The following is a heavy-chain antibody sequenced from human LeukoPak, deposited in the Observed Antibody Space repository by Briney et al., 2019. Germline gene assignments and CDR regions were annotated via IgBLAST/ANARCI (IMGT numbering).Heavy chain of an antibody. CDR3: AKDSLAGFGESDAFDI. CDR1: GFTFSSYG. J-gene: IGHJ3*02. V-gene: IGHV3-9*01. D-gene: IGHD3-10*01. CDR2: ISWNSGSI. Sequence: GGSLRLSCAASGFTFSSYGMHWVRQAPGKGLEWVSGISWNSGSIGYADSVKGRFTISRDNAKNSLYLQMNSLRAEDTALYYCAKDSLAGFGESDAFDIWGQGTMVTVSS.